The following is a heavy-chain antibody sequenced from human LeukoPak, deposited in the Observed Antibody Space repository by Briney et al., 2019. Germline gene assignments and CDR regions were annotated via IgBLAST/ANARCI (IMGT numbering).Heavy chain of an antibody. V-gene: IGHV1-69*04. D-gene: IGHD2-21*01. CDR2: IIPIFGIA. Sequence: SVKVSCKASGGTFSSYAISWVRQAPGQGLEWMGRIIPIFGIANYAQKFQGRVTITADKSTSTANMELSSLRSEDTAVYYCARIVGWGGFDYWGQGTLVTVSS. CDR1: GGTFSSYA. J-gene: IGHJ4*02. CDR3: ARIVGWGGFDY.